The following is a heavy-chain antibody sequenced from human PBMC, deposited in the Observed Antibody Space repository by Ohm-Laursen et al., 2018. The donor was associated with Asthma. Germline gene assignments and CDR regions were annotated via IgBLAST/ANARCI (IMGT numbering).Heavy chain of an antibody. D-gene: IGHD3-3*01. V-gene: IGHV3-21*01. CDR2: ISTASTFI. Sequence: SLRLSCTASGYTFSRYSIHWVRQIPGKGLEWVASISTASTFIYYADSVRGRFTTSRDNAKNSVYLQMNSLTAGDTAVYYCVRGRWRGGTASSTYRGLDVWGQGTTVTVSS. CDR1: GYTFSRYS. CDR3: VRGRWRGGTASSTYRGLDV. J-gene: IGHJ6*02.